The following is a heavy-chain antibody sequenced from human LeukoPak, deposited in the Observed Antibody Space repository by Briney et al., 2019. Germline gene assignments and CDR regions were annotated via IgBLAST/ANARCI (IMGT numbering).Heavy chain of an antibody. CDR1: GASISSYY. J-gene: IGHJ4*02. CDR3: ARDNGSYSPLDY. V-gene: IGHV4-59*12. Sequence: PSETLSLTCTVSGASISSYYWSWIRQSPGKGLEWIGYIYYSGRTNYNPSLKSRVTISVDTSKNQFSLKLSSVTAADTAVYYCARDNGSYSPLDYWGQGTLVTVSS. CDR2: IYYSGRT. D-gene: IGHD1-26*01.